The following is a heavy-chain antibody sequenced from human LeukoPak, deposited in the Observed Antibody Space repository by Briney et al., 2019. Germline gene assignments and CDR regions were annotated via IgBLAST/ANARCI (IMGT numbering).Heavy chain of an antibody. J-gene: IGHJ4*02. Sequence: ASVKVSCKASGYTFTSYDINWVRQATGQGLEWMGWMNPNSGNTGYAQKFQGRVTMTRDMSTSTVYMELSSLRSEDTAVYYCARVADCSSTSCYPDTLDYWGQGTLVTVSS. CDR1: GYTFTSYD. V-gene: IGHV1-8*01. CDR2: MNPNSGNT. CDR3: ARVADCSSTSCYPDTLDY. D-gene: IGHD2-2*01.